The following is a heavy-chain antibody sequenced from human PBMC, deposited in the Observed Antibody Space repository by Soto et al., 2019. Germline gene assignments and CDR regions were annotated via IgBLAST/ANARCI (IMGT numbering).Heavy chain of an antibody. CDR2: FYIGGST. D-gene: IGHD1-7*01. Sequence: PGGSLRLSCAASGFTLSSNYMSWVRQAPGKGLEWVSVFYIGGSTYYADSVKGRFTISRYNSKNTLYLQMTSLRADDTAVYYCAKGGRAGGNYCFYSEFRGHVALVSVSS. CDR1: GFTLSSNY. J-gene: IGHJ4*01. V-gene: IGHV3-53*01. CDR3: AKGGRAGGNYCFYSEF.